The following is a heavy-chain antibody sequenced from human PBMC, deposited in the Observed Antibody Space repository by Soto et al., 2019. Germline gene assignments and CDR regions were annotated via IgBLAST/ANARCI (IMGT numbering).Heavy chain of an antibody. D-gene: IGHD3-22*01. Sequence: PSETLSLTCTVSGGSISSGDYYWSWVRQPPGKGLEWIGEIYHSGSTNYNPSLKSRVTISVDKSKNQFSLKLSSVTAADMAVYFCAREGSSSGSDAFDIWGQGTMVTVSS. CDR3: AREGSSSGSDAFDI. V-gene: IGHV4-4*02. CDR2: IYHSGST. CDR1: GGSISSGDYY. J-gene: IGHJ3*02.